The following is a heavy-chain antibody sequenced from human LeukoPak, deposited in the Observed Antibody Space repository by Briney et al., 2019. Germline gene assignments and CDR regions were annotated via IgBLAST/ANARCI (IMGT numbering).Heavy chain of an antibody. V-gene: IGHV3-23*01. Sequence: GGSLRLSCAASGFTFSNYAMSWVRQAPGKGLEWVSTINDNGYNTYYADSVKGRFTISRDNAKNTVSLQMNSLRAEDTGVYYCARAPSEIGGYYPEYFRHWGLGTLVTVSS. CDR2: INDNGYNT. CDR1: GFTFSNYA. D-gene: IGHD3-22*01. J-gene: IGHJ1*01. CDR3: ARAPSEIGGYYPEYFRH.